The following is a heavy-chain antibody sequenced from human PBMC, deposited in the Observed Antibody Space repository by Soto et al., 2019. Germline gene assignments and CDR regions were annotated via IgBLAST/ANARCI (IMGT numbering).Heavy chain of an antibody. V-gene: IGHV3-21*01. CDR1: GFTFSSYS. CDR3: ARSELVPSRLRFLEWFQGAYYYYGMDV. J-gene: IGHJ6*02. CDR2: ISSSSSYI. D-gene: IGHD3-3*01. Sequence: GGSLRLSCAASGFTFSSYSMNWVRQAPGKGLEWVSSISSSSSYIYYADSVKGRFTISRDNAKNSLYLQMNSLRAEDTAVYYCARSELVPSRLRFLEWFQGAYYYYGMDVWGQGTTVTVSS.